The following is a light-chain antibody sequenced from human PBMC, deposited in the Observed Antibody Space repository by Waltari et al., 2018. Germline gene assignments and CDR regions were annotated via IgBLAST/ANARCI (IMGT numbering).Light chain of an antibody. J-gene: IGLJ3*02. V-gene: IGLV3-21*04. CDR3: QVWDSAADRVV. Sequence: SYVLTQPPSVSVAPGKTARITCGGTAHGNKRVPWYQQRPGEAPLLVIYHDTDRPSGIPERFSGSTSGNTATLTVSRGEAGDEAAYYCQVWDSAADRVVFGGGTKLTVL. CDR1: AHGNKR. CDR2: HDT.